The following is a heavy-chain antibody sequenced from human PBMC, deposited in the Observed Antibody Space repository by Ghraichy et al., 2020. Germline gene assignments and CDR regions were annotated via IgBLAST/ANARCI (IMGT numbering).Heavy chain of an antibody. CDR2: IYTSGST. D-gene: IGHD3-3*01. J-gene: IGHJ4*02. CDR3: AREEYYDFWSGYLF. V-gene: IGHV4-4*07. Sequence: SQTLSLTCTVSGGSISSYYWSWIRQPAGKGLEWIGRIYTSGSTNYNPSLKSRVTMSVDTSKNQFSLKLSSVTAADTAVYYCAREEYYDFWSGYLFWGQGTLVTVSS. CDR1: GGSISSYY.